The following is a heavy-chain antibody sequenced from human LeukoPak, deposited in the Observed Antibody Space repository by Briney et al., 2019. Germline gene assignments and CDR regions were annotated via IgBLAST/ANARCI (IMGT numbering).Heavy chain of an antibody. J-gene: IGHJ4*02. CDR2: LSGSGAGT. Sequence: GGSLRLSCTASGFTFGDYAMSWFRLAPGRGLEWVATLSGSGAGTYYSDSVQGRFTISRDNSKRTLFLQMNSLRAEDTAFYYCAKAELGVDTFFDYWGQGTLVTVSS. CDR1: GFTFGDYA. CDR3: AKAELGVDTFFDY. D-gene: IGHD3-3*01. V-gene: IGHV3-23*01.